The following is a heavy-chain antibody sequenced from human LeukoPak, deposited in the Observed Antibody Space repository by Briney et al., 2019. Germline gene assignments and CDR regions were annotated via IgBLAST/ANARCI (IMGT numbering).Heavy chain of an antibody. CDR3: AKSQNGGLGAFDI. CDR2: IRYDGSNK. CDR1: GFTFSSYA. Sequence: GGSLRLSCAASGFTFSSYAMHWVRQAPGKGLEWVTFIRYDGSNKYYADSVKGRFTISRDNSKNTLYVLMNSLRAEDTAVYYCAKSQNGGLGAFDIWGQGTMVTVSS. J-gene: IGHJ3*02. D-gene: IGHD2-8*01. V-gene: IGHV3-30*02.